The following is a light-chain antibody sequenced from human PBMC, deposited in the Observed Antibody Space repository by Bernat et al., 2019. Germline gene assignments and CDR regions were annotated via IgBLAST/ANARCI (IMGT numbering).Light chain of an antibody. V-gene: IGKV1-9*01. J-gene: IGKJ5*01. CDR3: QHLNNFPIT. CDR1: QVIGIY. Sequence: DIQLTQSPPFLSASVGDRVTITCRASQVIGIYLDWNQQKPGKAPKLLIYGASTLQTGVPSRFSGSGSGTEFTLTINNLQPEDFATFYCQHLNNFPITFGQGTRLEIK. CDR2: GAS.